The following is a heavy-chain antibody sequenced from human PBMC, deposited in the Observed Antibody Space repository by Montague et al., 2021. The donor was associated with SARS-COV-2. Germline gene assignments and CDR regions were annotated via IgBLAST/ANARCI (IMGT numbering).Heavy chain of an antibody. V-gene: IGHV4-34*01. CDR2: INHRGTS. J-gene: IGHJ4*02. CDR3: ARGRQHFNMIVVVMTGGEYYFDY. D-gene: IGHD3-22*01. Sequence: SETLSLTCAVYGGSFSDYFWTWIRQPPGKGLEWIGEINHRGTSNCNPSLKSRVSISVDTSENRFSLYLGSVTAADTAVYYCARGRQHFNMIVVVMTGGEYYFDYWGQGTLVTVSS. CDR1: GGSFSDYF.